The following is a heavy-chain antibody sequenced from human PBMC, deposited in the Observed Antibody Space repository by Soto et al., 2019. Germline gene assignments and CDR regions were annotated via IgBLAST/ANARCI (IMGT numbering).Heavy chain of an antibody. V-gene: IGHV3-73*01. J-gene: IGHJ2*01. CDR2: IRSKAGSYAT. D-gene: IGHD6-25*01. Sequence: EVQLVESGGGLVKPGGSLKLSCAASGFTFSDSAMHWVRQASGKGLEWVGRIRSKAGSYATAYAASVKGRFTISRDDSKNPAYLKMSSLKTEDTAVYFCSGISGSGWYFDLWGRGTLVTVSS. CDR3: SGISGSGWYFDL. CDR1: GFTFSDSA.